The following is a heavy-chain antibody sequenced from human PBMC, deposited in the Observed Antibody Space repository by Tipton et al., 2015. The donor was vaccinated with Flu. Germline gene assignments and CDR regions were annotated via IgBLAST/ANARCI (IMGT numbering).Heavy chain of an antibody. J-gene: IGHJ3*02. Sequence: QLVQSGAEVKKPGESLKISCKGSGYSFTSYWIGWVRQMPGKGLEWMGIIYPGDSDTRYSPSFQGQVTISADKSISTAYLQWSSLKASDTAMYYCARAGVYYDFWSGYYHFDAFDIWGQGTMVTVSS. V-gene: IGHV5-51*01. D-gene: IGHD3-3*01. CDR3: ARAGVYYDFWSGYYHFDAFDI. CDR2: IYPGDSDT. CDR1: GYSFTSYW.